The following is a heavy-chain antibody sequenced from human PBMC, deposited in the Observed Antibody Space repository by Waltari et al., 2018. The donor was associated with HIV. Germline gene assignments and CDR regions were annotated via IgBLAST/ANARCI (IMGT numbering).Heavy chain of an antibody. CDR3: ARGLRLGELSLYKYAFDI. Sequence: QVQLEEPGPGLVKPSETLSLTCTVSGGSISSYYWSWIRLPAGKGLEWIGRIYTSGSTNYNPSLKSRVTLSVDTSMNQFSLKLSSVTAADTAVYYCARGLRLGELSLYKYAFDIWGQGTMVTVSS. J-gene: IGHJ3*02. CDR2: IYTSGST. V-gene: IGHV4-4*07. CDR1: GGSISSYY. D-gene: IGHD3-16*02.